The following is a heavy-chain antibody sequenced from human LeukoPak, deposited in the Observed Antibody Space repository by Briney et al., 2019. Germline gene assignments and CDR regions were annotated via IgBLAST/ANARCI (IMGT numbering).Heavy chain of an antibody. CDR2: IYTSGST. V-gene: IGHV4-4*07. CDR3: ARAPYGGNPDY. Sequence: TPQTLSLTCTVSGGAISSYYWSWIRQPAGKGLKWIGGIYTSGSTNYTPSLKSRVTMSVDTSKNQFSLKLSSVTAADTAVYYCARAPYGGNPDYWGQGTLVTVSS. D-gene: IGHD4-23*01. J-gene: IGHJ4*02. CDR1: GGAISSYY.